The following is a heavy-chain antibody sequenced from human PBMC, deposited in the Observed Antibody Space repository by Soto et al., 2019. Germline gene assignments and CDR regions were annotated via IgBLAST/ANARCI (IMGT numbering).Heavy chain of an antibody. CDR2: IKQDGSEK. D-gene: IGHD4-17*01. J-gene: IGHJ6*02. Sequence: GGSLRLSCAASGFTFSSYWMSWVRQAPGKGLEWVANIKQDGSEKYYVGSVKGRFTISRDNAKNSLYLQMNSLRAEDTAVYYCARDDYGDYYYYYGMDVWGQGTTVTVSS. V-gene: IGHV3-7*03. CDR1: GFTFSSYW. CDR3: ARDDYGDYYYYYGMDV.